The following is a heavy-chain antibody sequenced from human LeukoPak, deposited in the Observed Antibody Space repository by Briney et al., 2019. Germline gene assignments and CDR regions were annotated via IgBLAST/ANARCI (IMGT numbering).Heavy chain of an antibody. CDR2: IQYGGNNK. CDR3: GKESSVAGDY. D-gene: IGHD6-13*01. CDR1: GFTFSSYG. J-gene: IGHJ4*02. Sequence: GGSLRLSCAASGFTFSSYGMHWVRQAPGKGLEWVAFIQYGGNNKHYADSVKGRFTISRDNSKNTLYLQMNSLRAEDTAVYYCGKESSVAGDYWGQGTLVTVSS. V-gene: IGHV3-30*02.